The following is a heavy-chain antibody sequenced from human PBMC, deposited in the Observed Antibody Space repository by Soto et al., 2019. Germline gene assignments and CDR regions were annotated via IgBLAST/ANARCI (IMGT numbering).Heavy chain of an antibody. D-gene: IGHD5-18*01. CDR2: INAGNGNT. V-gene: IGHV1-3*01. CDR1: GYTFTSYA. Sequence: ASVKVSCKASGYTFTSYAMHWVRQAPGQRLEWMGWINAGNGNTKYSQKFQGRVTITRDTSASTAYMELSSLRSEDTAVYYCARGVDFEDTAMVYVDYWGQGTLVTVSS. CDR3: ARGVDFEDTAMVYVDY. J-gene: IGHJ4*02.